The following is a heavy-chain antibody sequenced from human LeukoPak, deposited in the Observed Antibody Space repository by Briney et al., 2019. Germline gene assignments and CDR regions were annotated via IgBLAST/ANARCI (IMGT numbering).Heavy chain of an antibody. J-gene: IGHJ5*02. Sequence: PGKSLRVSCAASGFTFSSYGMHWVRQAPGKGLEWVAVIWYDGSNKYCADSVKGRFTISRDNSKNTLYLQVNSLRAEDTAVYYCARARNDYDSSGFSALDLWGQGTLVTVSS. CDR2: IWYDGSNK. V-gene: IGHV3-33*01. D-gene: IGHD3-22*01. CDR3: ARARNDYDSSGFSALDL. CDR1: GFTFSSYG.